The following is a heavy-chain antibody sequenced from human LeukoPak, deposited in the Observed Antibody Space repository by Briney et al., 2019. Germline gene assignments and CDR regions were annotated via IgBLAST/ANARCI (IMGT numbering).Heavy chain of an antibody. D-gene: IGHD2-15*01. CDR3: ARDLGYCSGGSCYGY. V-gene: IGHV4-38-2*02. Sequence: SETLSLTCTVSGYSISTGYYWDWIRQPPGKGLEWIGTFYHGGSTYYNPSLKSRVTISVDTSKNQFSLNLTSVTAADTAVYYCARDLGYCSGGSCYGYWGQGTLVTVSS. CDR2: FYHGGST. CDR1: GYSISTGYY. J-gene: IGHJ4*02.